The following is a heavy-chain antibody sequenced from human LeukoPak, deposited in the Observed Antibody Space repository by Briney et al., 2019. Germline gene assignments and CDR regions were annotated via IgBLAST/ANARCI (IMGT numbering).Heavy chain of an antibody. D-gene: IGHD1-26*01. CDR3: ARDDLGVGATYFRRFDY. CDR1: GLTFSSYS. CDR2: ISSSSSYI. Sequence: GGSLRLSCAASGLTFSSYSMNWVRQAPGRGLEWVSTISSSSSYIYYADSVKGRFTISRDNAKNSLYLQMNSLRAEDTAVYYCARDDLGVGATYFRRFDYWGQGTLVTVSS. J-gene: IGHJ4*02. V-gene: IGHV3-21*01.